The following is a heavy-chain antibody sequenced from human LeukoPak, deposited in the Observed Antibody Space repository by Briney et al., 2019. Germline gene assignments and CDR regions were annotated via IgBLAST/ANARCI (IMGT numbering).Heavy chain of an antibody. CDR3: AREGDCSDTSCYNFDS. V-gene: IGHV3-7*01. CDR1: GFTFRSYW. Sequence: GGSLRLSCAGTGFTFRSYWMAWVRQAPGKGLEWVANIKQDGSEQNYVSSLKGRFTISRDNAKNSLYLQMSGLRVDDTAVYYCAREGDCSDTSCYNFDSWGLGTLVTVSS. J-gene: IGHJ4*02. D-gene: IGHD2-2*01. CDR2: IKQDGSEQ.